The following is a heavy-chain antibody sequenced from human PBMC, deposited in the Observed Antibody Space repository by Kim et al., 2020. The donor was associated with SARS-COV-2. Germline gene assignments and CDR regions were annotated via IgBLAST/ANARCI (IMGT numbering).Heavy chain of an antibody. CDR3: ARVGYYYDSSGYYQHDAFDI. J-gene: IGHJ3*02. D-gene: IGHD3-22*01. CDR2: IKQDGSEK. V-gene: IGHV3-7*01. CDR1: GFTFSSYW. Sequence: GGSLRLSCAASGFTFSSYWMSWVRQAPGKGLEWVANIKQDGSEKYYVDSVKGRFTISRDNAKNSLYLQMNSLRAEDTAVYYCARVGYYYDSSGYYQHDAFDIWGQGTMVTVSS.